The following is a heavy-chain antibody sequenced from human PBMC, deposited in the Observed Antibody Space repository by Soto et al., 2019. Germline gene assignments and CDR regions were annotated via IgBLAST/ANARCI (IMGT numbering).Heavy chain of an antibody. Sequence: PLGSLRLSCAASGFIFSSFGMHWVRQASGKGLEWVAHIWYDGSNTYYADSVKGRFTISRDNSRNTLYLQMNSLRAEDTAVYHCVRDLLGSGGHFDYWGQGTPVTVSS. CDR3: VRDLLGSGGHFDY. D-gene: IGHD7-27*01. J-gene: IGHJ4*02. V-gene: IGHV3-33*01. CDR2: IWYDGSNT. CDR1: GFIFSSFG.